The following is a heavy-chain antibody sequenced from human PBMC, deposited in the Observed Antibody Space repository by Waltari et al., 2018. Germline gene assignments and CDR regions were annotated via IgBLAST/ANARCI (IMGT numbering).Heavy chain of an antibody. V-gene: IGHV3-23*01. Sequence: EVQLLESGGGLVQPGGSLRLSCEASQFTFSGYSMGWVRQAPGKGLGWLSASYPRSDTIFYADSVRGRFTVSRDNSKSTVYLEMSSLRVEDTAVYFCAKGGGPAATHPESWGQGNLVTVS. D-gene: IGHD6-25*01. J-gene: IGHJ4*02. CDR2: SYPRSDTI. CDR3: AKGGGPAATHPES. CDR1: QFTFSGYS.